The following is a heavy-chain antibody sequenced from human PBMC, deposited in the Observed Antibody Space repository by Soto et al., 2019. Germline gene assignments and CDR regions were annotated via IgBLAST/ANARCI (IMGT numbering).Heavy chain of an antibody. V-gene: IGHV1-46*01. CDR2: INPSGGST. J-gene: IGHJ6*02. CDR3: AREGGYYYDSSGYGSGMDV. CDR1: GYTFTSYY. D-gene: IGHD3-22*01. Sequence: ASVKVSCKASGYTFTSYYMHWVRQAPGQGLEWMGIINPSGGSTSYAQKFQGRVTMTRDTSTSTVYMELSSLRSEDTAVYYCAREGGYYYDSSGYGSGMDVWGQGTTVTVSS.